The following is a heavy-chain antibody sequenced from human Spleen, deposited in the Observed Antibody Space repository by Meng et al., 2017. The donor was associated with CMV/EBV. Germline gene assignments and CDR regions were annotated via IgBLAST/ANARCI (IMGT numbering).Heavy chain of an antibody. V-gene: IGHV3-21*01. CDR3: ARDFDAGWLGY. Sequence: GESLKISCAASEFTLSSYSMNWVRQAPGKGLQWVSSISSSGTYIYYADSVKGRFTMSRDNAKDSLYLQMNSLRADDTAVYYCARDFDAGWLGYWGQGTLVTVSS. CDR2: ISSSGTYI. J-gene: IGHJ4*02. CDR1: EFTLSSYS. D-gene: IGHD6-19*01.